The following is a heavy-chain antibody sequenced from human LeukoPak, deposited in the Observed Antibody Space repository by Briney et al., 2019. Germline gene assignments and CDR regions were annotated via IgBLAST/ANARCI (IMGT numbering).Heavy chain of an antibody. CDR3: ARGRSSTNFFDY. CDR1: GFTVSSNY. CDR2: MYTGGNT. J-gene: IGHJ4*02. Sequence: GGSLRLSCAASGFTVSSNYMGWVRQVPGKGPEWASVMYTGGNTYYADSVKGRFTISRDSSKNTLDLQMNGLRAEDTAVYYCARGRSSTNFFDYWGQGTLVTVSS. V-gene: IGHV3-66*01. D-gene: IGHD2-2*01.